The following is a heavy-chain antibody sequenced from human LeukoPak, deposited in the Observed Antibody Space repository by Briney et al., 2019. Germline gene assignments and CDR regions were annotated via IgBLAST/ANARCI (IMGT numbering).Heavy chain of an antibody. CDR1: GFTFSSYA. V-gene: IGHV3-48*02. CDR3: ARARASGRSGSDY. Sequence: PGGSLRLSCAASGFTFSSYAMSWVRQAPGKGLEWVSYISSSSSTIYYADSVKGRFTISRDNAKNSLDLQMNSLRDEDTAVYYCARARASGRSGSDYWGQGTLVTASS. J-gene: IGHJ4*02. CDR2: ISSSSSTI. D-gene: IGHD2-15*01.